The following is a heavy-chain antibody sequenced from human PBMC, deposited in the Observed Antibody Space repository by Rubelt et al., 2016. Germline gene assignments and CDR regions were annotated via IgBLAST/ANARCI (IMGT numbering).Heavy chain of an antibody. CDR2: ISYDGNKK. V-gene: IGHV3-30*04. CDR3: AKKTTVTLDY. D-gene: IGHD4-17*01. CDR1: GFTFSRYA. Sequence: LVESGGGVVQPGRSLRLSCAASGFTFSRYAMHWVRQAPGKGLEWVAVISYDGNKKYFVDSVKGRFTISRDNSKNTLYLQMDSLRAEDTAVYYCAKKTTVTLDYWGHGTLVTVSS. J-gene: IGHJ4*01.